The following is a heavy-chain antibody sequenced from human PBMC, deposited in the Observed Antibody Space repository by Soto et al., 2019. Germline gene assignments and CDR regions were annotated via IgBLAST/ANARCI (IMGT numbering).Heavy chain of an antibody. V-gene: IGHV1-3*01. D-gene: IGHD2-2*02. Sequence: QVQLVQSGAEVKKPGASVKVSCKASGYTFTSYAMHWVRQAPGQRLEWMGWINAGNGNTKYSQKFQGRVTITRVTSASTAYMELSSLRSEDTAVYYCARSIVVVPAAIPAEDYYFDYWGQGTLVTVSS. J-gene: IGHJ4*02. CDR2: INAGNGNT. CDR3: ARSIVVVPAAIPAEDYYFDY. CDR1: GYTFTSYA.